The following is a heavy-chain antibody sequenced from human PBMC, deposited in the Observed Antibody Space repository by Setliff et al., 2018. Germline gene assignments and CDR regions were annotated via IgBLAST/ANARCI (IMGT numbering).Heavy chain of an antibody. CDR1: GFTFTNYW. CDR2: IYPGDSDT. J-gene: IGHJ4*02. CDR3: ARLTPMADFDY. Sequence: GESLKISCKGSGFTFTNYWIGWVRQMPGKGLEWMGVIYPGDSDTRYSPSFQGQVTISADKSISTAYLQWSSLKASDTAMYYCARLTPMADFDYWGQGTLVTVSS. V-gene: IGHV5-51*01. D-gene: IGHD5-18*01.